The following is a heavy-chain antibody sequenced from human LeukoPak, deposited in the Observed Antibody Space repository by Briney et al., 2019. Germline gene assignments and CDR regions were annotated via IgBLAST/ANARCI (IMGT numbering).Heavy chain of an antibody. CDR3: ARRYDSSLYYSYYMDV. V-gene: IGHV4-39*07. CDR2: IYYNGNA. CDR1: GGSINTLSYY. D-gene: IGHD3-22*01. J-gene: IGHJ6*03. Sequence: SETLSLTCSVSGGSINTLSYYWGWVRQPPGKGLEWIGRIYYNGNADYNPSLKSRVTIALDTSKNQFFLKLSSVTAADTAVYYCARRYDSSLYYSYYMDVWGKGTPVTVSS.